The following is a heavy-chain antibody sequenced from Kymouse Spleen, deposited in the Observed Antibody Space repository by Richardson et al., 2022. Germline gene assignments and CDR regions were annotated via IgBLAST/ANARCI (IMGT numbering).Heavy chain of an antibody. CDR1: GGSFSGYY. Sequence: QVQLQQWGAGLLKPSETLSLTCAVYGGSFSGYYWSWIRQPPGKGLEWIGEINHSGSTNYNPSLKSRVTISVDTSKNQFSLKLSSVTAADTAVYYCASSVLMVDGMDVWGQGTTVTVSS. CDR3: ASSVLMVDGMDV. D-gene: IGHD2-8*01. V-gene: IGHV4-34*01. CDR2: INHSGST. J-gene: IGHJ6*02.